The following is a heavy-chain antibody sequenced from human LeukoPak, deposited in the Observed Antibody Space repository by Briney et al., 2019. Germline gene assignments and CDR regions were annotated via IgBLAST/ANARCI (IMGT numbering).Heavy chain of an antibody. V-gene: IGHV3-11*01. CDR2: ISGTSNTI. CDR1: GLTVSGNY. J-gene: IGHJ5*02. D-gene: IGHD3-22*01. CDR3: AKGGTYYYDSSGYYGGFDP. Sequence: GVSLRLSCAAFGLTVSGNYMSWVRQAPGKGLEGFSYISGTSNTIYYADSVKGRFTISRDNSKNTLYLQMNSLRAEDTAVYYCAKGGTYYYDSSGYYGGFDPWGQGTLVTVSS.